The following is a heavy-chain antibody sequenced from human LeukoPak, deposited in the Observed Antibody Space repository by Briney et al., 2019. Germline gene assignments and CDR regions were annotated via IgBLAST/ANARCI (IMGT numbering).Heavy chain of an antibody. Sequence: SETLSLTCTVSGGSISSSSYSWGWIRQPPGKGLEWIGIIYYSGSTYYNPSLKSRVTMSVDTSKNQFSLKLSSVTAADTAVYYCARKAVGETSNYFDYWGQGTLVTVSS. J-gene: IGHJ4*02. D-gene: IGHD1-26*01. CDR2: IYYSGST. V-gene: IGHV4-39*01. CDR1: GGSISSSSYS. CDR3: ARKAVGETSNYFDY.